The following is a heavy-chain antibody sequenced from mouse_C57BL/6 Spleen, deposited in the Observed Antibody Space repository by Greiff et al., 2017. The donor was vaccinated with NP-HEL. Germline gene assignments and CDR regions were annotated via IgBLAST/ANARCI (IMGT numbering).Heavy chain of an antibody. J-gene: IGHJ3*01. Sequence: QVQLQQPGAELVMPGASVKLSCKASGYTFTSYWMHWVKQRPGQGLEWIGEIDPSDSYTNYNQKFKGKATLTVDKSSSTAYMQLSSLTSEDSAVYYCARGGYGSTPFAYWGKGTLVTVSA. CDR3: ARGGYGSTPFAY. V-gene: IGHV1-69*01. CDR1: GYTFTSYW. D-gene: IGHD1-1*01. CDR2: IDPSDSYT.